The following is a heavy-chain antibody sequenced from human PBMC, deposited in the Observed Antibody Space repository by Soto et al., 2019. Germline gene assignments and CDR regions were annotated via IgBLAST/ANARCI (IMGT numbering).Heavy chain of an antibody. CDR1: GDTFNVYF. Sequence: QVQLVQSGAEVKKPGASVKVSCKSSGDTFNVYFLHWVRQAPGSGLEWMGKINPNRGDTAYAQGFQGRVTMTSDPSITTAYMDLTKLTSDDTAVYYCALARQLNSPADGCDIWGQGTVVTVSS. V-gene: IGHV1-2*02. D-gene: IGHD1-7*01. CDR2: INPNRGDT. J-gene: IGHJ3*02. CDR3: ALARQLNSPADGCDI.